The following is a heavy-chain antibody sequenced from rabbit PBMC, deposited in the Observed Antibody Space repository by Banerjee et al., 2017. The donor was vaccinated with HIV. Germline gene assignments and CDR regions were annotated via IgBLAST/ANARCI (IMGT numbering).Heavy chain of an antibody. V-gene: IGHV1S45*01. Sequence: QEQLKETGGGLVQPEGSLTLTCKASGFDISNYNMQWVRQSPGKGLESIGFINTLSSAYYASWAKGRFTISKTSSTTVTLQMTSLTAADTATYFCAREDISVWGFNLWGPGTLVTVS. CDR3: AREDISVWGFNL. CDR2: INTLSSA. D-gene: IGHD4-1*01. J-gene: IGHJ4*01. CDR1: GFDISNYNM.